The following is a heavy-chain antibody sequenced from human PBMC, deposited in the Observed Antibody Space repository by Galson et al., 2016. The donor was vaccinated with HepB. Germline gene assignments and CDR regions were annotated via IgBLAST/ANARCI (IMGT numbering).Heavy chain of an antibody. Sequence: SLRLSCAASGFTFNTSAMHWVRQTPGKGLEWVAVISYNVNNQYYADSVKGRFTISRDNSKKTLYLQMNSLRVEDTAVYYCASSGYSGSWGQGTLVTVSS. CDR1: GFTFNTSA. D-gene: IGHD6-13*01. V-gene: IGHV3-30-3*01. CDR2: ISYNVNNQ. J-gene: IGHJ4*02. CDR3: ASSGYSGS.